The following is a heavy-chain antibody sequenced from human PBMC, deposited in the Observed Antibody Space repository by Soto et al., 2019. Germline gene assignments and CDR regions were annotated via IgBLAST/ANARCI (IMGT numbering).Heavy chain of an antibody. V-gene: IGHV1-69*02. CDR1: GGTFSSYT. D-gene: IGHD2-2*01. Sequence: SVKVSCKASGGTFSSYTISWVRQAPGQGLEWMGRIIPILGIANYAQKFQGRVTITADKSTSTAYMELSSLRSEDTAVYYCATPADIVVVPAATGFFDYWGQGTLVTVSS. CDR2: IIPILGIA. CDR3: ATPADIVVVPAATGFFDY. J-gene: IGHJ4*02.